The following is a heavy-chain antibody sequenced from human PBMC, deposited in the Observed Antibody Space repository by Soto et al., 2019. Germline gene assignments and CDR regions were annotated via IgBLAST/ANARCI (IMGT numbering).Heavy chain of an antibody. CDR3: AKEWYYDSSGYYRAYWYFDL. J-gene: IGHJ2*01. CDR1: GFTFSSYG. CDR2: ISYDGSNK. Sequence: HPGGSLRLSCAASGFTFSSYGMHWVRQAPGKGLEWVAVISYDGSNKYYADSVKGRFTISRDNSKNTLYLQMNSLRAEDTAVYYCAKEWYYDSSGYYRAYWYFDLWGRGTLVTVSS. V-gene: IGHV3-30*18. D-gene: IGHD3-22*01.